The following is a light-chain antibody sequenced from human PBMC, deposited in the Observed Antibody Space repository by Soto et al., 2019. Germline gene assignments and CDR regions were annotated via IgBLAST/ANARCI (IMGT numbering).Light chain of an antibody. CDR2: NNN. CDR1: SGNIGNNY. Sequence: QSVLTQSPSASGTPGQRVTISCSGSSGNIGNNYVYWYQQFPGAAPKLLIYNNNQRPSGVPDRFSGSKSATSASLAISGLRSEDEADYYCAAWDDSLRGYVFGTGTQLTVL. J-gene: IGLJ1*01. V-gene: IGLV1-47*02. CDR3: AAWDDSLRGYV.